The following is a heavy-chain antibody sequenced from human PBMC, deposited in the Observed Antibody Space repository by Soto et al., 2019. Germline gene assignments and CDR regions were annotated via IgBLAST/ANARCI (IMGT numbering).Heavy chain of an antibody. D-gene: IGHD5-18*01. J-gene: IGHJ4*02. Sequence: GGSLRLSCAASGFTFSSYWIHWVRQAPGKGLVWVSRIDSDGTGTVYADSVKGRFTISRDNAKNTVYLQMNSLRAEDTAVYYCTRSPVGHSYGSDWGKGTQVTVAS. CDR1: GFTFSSYW. CDR2: IDSDGTGT. V-gene: IGHV3-74*01. CDR3: TRSPVGHSYGSD.